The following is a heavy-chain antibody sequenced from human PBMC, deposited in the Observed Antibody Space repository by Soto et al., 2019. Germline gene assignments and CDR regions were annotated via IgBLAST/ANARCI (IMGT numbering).Heavy chain of an antibody. D-gene: IGHD2-8*01. V-gene: IGHV3-23*01. Sequence: GGSLRLSCAASGFTFSSYAMSWVRQAPGKGLEWVSAISGSGGSTYYADSVKGRFTISRDNSKNTLYLQMNSLRAEDTAVYYCAKGLLECTNGVCYDTGPGESYYYGMDVWGQGTTVTVSS. CDR1: GFTFSSYA. CDR2: ISGSGGST. J-gene: IGHJ6*02. CDR3: AKGLLECTNGVCYDTGPGESYYYGMDV.